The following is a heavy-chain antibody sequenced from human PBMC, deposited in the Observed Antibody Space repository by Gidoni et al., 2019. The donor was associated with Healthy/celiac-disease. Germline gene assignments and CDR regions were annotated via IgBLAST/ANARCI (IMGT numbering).Heavy chain of an antibody. CDR1: GFTFSNAW. J-gene: IGHJ4*02. Sequence: EVQLVESGGGLVKPGGSLRLSCAASGFTFSNAWMSWVRQAPGKGLEWVGRIKSKTDGGKTDYAAPVKGRFTISRDDAKNTLYLQMNSLKTEDTAVYYCTTDAEDIVVVPAAMRSFDYWGQGTLVTVSS. V-gene: IGHV3-15*01. CDR3: TTDAEDIVVVPAAMRSFDY. D-gene: IGHD2-2*01. CDR2: IKSKTDGGKT.